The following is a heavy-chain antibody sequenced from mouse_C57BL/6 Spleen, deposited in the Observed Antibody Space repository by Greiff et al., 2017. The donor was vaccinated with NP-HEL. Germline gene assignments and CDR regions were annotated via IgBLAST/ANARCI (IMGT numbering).Heavy chain of an antibody. CDR3: AGRGKYDGFDY. V-gene: IGHV5-17*03. CDR1: GFTFSDYG. D-gene: IGHD2-14*01. Sequence: DVKLVESGGGLVKPGGSLKLSCAASGFTFSDYGMHWVRQAPEKGLEWVAYISSGSCTIYYADTVKGRFTISRDNAKNTLYLQRNSLRSEDTAMYYCAGRGKYDGFDYWGQGTTLTVSS. J-gene: IGHJ2*01. CDR2: ISSGSCTI.